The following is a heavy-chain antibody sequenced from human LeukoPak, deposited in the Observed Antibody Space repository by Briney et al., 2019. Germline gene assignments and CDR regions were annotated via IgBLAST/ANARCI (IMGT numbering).Heavy chain of an antibody. CDR1: GFTFDNSG. J-gene: IGHJ4*02. CDR2: INSDGSNT. D-gene: IGHD5-18*01. CDR3: ARGGYSYGYGQIGY. Sequence: GGSLRLSCEASGFTFDNSGMSWVRQVPGKGLVWVSRINSDGSNTNYADSVKGRFTISRDNAKNTLYLQMNSLRAEDTAVYYCARGGYSYGYGQIGYWGQGTLVTVSS. V-gene: IGHV3-74*01.